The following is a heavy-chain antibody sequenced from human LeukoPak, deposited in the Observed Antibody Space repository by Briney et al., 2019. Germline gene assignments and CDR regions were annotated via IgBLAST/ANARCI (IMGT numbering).Heavy chain of an antibody. CDR1: GGSISSSSYY. J-gene: IGHJ4*02. V-gene: IGHV4-39*01. Sequence: SETLSLTCTASGGSISSSSYYWGWIRQPPGKGLEWIGSIYYSGSTYYNPSLKSRVTISVDTSKNQFSLKLSSVTAADTAVYYCARHRALVVVAATRLGLVDYWGQGTLVTVSS. CDR2: IYYSGST. D-gene: IGHD2-15*01. CDR3: ARHRALVVVAATRLGLVDY.